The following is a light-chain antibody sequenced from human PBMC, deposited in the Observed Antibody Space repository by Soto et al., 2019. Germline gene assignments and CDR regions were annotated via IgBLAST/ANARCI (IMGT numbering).Light chain of an antibody. V-gene: IGKV3-15*01. CDR3: QQYKSWLST. CDR2: GAS. J-gene: IGKJ4*01. Sequence: EIVMTQSPATLSVSPGDRATISCRASQSVSSNLAWYQQKPGQAPRLLIYGASTRATGIPARFSGSGSGTEFTLTISSLQPDDFAVYYCQQYKSWLSTFGGGTKVEIK. CDR1: QSVSSN.